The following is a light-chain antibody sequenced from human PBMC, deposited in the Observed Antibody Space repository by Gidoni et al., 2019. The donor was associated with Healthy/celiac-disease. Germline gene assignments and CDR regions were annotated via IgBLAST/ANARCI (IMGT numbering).Light chain of an antibody. CDR3: QQYNSYSYT. CDR2: KAA. J-gene: IGKJ2*01. Sequence: DLQMTQPPSTLSASVGDRVTITCRASQRISSWLAWYQQKPGKAPKLLIYKAASLESGVPSRFSGSGSGTEFTLTISSLQPDDFATYYCQQYNSYSYTFGQGTKLEIK. V-gene: IGKV1-5*03. CDR1: QRISSW.